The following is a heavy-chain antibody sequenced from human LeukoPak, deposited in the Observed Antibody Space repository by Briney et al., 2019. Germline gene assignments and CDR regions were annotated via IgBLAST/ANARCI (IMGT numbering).Heavy chain of an antibody. CDR2: ISIRGTKT. CDR1: AFAFSTHA. V-gene: IGHV3-23*01. J-gene: IGHJ6*02. D-gene: IGHD2-15*01. Sequence: PGGSLRLSCAASAFAFSTHAMTWVRQAPGKGLEWVSAISIRGTKTYYADSVKGRFTISRDNSKNTLYLQMYSLRAEDTAVYYCANLPPVVAATPPLNYYGMDVWGQGTTVTVSS. CDR3: ANLPPVVAATPPLNYYGMDV.